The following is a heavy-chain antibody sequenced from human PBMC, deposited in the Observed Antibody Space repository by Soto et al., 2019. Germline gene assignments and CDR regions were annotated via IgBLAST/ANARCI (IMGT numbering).Heavy chain of an antibody. V-gene: IGHV1-8*01. J-gene: IGHJ6*02. CDR2: MDPNSGVT. Sequence: ASVKVSCKASGYTFTSYDINWVRQAPGQGLEWLGWMDPNSGVTGYAQKFQGRVSMTRNISINTAHMELSSLRSEDTAVYYCARERKFDFWRKGLDVWGQGTSVTVSS. CDR1: GYTFTSYD. D-gene: IGHD3-3*01. CDR3: ARERKFDFWRKGLDV.